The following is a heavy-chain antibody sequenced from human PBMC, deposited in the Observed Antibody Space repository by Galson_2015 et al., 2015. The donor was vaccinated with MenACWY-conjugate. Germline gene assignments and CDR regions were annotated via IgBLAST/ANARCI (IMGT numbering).Heavy chain of an antibody. Sequence: GYVYYSGTTSYNPSLESRVTMSLDTSKNQFSLRLSSVTAADTAVYYCARGWGWLPESWGQGTLVTVSS. CDR3: ARGWGWLPES. J-gene: IGHJ5*02. D-gene: IGHD2-15*01. V-gene: IGHV4-59*09. CDR2: VYYSGTT.